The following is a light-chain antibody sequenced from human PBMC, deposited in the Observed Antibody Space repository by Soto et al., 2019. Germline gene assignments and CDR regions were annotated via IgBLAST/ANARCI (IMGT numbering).Light chain of an antibody. V-gene: IGKV1-5*01. CDR2: DAS. CDR1: QNITSR. J-gene: IGKJ1*01. Sequence: DIQMTQSPSTLSASVGDRVTITCRASQNITSRLAWYQQKPGKAPNLLIYDASSLESGVLARFSGGGSGTEFALTFSSLQPDDFSTFYCQQYNNYPWTFGQGTKVDIK. CDR3: QQYNNYPWT.